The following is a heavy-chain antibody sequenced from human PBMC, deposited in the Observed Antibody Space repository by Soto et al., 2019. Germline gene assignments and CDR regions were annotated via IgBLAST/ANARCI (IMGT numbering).Heavy chain of an antibody. Sequence: ASVKVSCKASGYTFTSYGISWVRQAPGQGLEWMGWISAYNGNTNYAQKLQGRVTMTTDTSTSTAYMELRSLRSDDTAVYYCAWDNSGYDPFDYWGQGTLVTVSS. V-gene: IGHV1-18*01. CDR2: ISAYNGNT. D-gene: IGHD5-12*01. CDR1: GYTFTSYG. J-gene: IGHJ4*02. CDR3: AWDNSGYDPFDY.